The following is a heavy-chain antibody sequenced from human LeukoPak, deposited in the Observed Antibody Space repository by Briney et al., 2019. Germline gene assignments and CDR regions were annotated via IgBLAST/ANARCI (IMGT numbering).Heavy chain of an antibody. J-gene: IGHJ4*02. D-gene: IGHD3-10*01. CDR2: ISGSGDNT. CDR1: GLTFSSYA. Sequence: GGSLRLSCVASGLTFSSYAMNWVRQAPGKGLEWVSAISGSGDNTYYADSVKGRFTISRDNSKNTLYLQMNSLRVEDTAVYYCAKYYAARSRSFDFWGQGTLVTVSS. CDR3: AKYYAARSRSFDF. V-gene: IGHV3-23*01.